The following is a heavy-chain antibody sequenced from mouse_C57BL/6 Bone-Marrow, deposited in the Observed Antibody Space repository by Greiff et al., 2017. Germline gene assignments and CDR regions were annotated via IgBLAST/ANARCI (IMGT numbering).Heavy chain of an antibody. CDR2: IYPRSGNT. J-gene: IGHJ2*01. CDR1: GYTFTSYG. CDR3: ARSYYYGSSLYFDY. V-gene: IGHV1-81*01. D-gene: IGHD1-1*01. Sequence: QMQLKQSGAELARPGASVKLSCKASGYTFTSYGISWVKQRTGQGLEWIGEIYPRSGNTYYNEKFKGKATLTADKSSSTAYMELRSLTSEDSAVYFCARSYYYGSSLYFDYWGQGTTLTVSS.